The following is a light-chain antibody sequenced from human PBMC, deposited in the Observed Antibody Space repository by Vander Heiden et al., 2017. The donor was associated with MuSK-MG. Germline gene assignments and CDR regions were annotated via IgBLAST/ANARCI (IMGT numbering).Light chain of an antibody. V-gene: IGLV1-40*01. CDR2: GTS. Sequence: QSVLTQPPAVSGAPGQRVTISCTVSSSNIGAGYDVHWYQQLPGPAPKLLIYGTSNRPSGVPDRFSGSKSGSSASLAITGLQAEDEADYYCQSYDSSLSGSKVFGGGTKLTVL. CDR3: QSYDSSLSGSKV. J-gene: IGLJ3*02. CDR1: SSNIGAGYD.